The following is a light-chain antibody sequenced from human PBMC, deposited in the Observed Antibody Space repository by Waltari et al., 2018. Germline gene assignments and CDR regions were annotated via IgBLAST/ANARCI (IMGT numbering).Light chain of an antibody. J-gene: IGKJ2*01. CDR1: QSLGNTY. V-gene: IGKV2-30*01. Sequence: DVVLTQSPLSLPVTLGQPASISCGSSQSLGNTYLNWFQQRPGQSPRRLIYKVSNRDSGVPDRFSGSGSGTVFTLEISRVEAEDVGVYYCMQGTHWPYTFGQGTKLEIK. CDR2: KVS. CDR3: MQGTHWPYT.